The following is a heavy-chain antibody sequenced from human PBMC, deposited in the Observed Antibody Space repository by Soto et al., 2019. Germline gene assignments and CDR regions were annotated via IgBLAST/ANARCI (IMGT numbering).Heavy chain of an antibody. CDR3: VKDLGQSLFAMGGGMDV. J-gene: IGHJ6*02. Sequence: EVELLESGGGFVQPGGSMRLSCVASGLTFNNYAMNWVRQAPGKGPEWVSVMSCSGGSTFYADAVRGRFTTSRDTTKHTVYLQKDRLRVEDTDIYYCVKDLGQSLFAMGGGMDVWGQGTTVTVSS. CDR2: MSCSGGST. CDR1: GLTFNNYA. V-gene: IGHV3-23*01. D-gene: IGHD3-10*01.